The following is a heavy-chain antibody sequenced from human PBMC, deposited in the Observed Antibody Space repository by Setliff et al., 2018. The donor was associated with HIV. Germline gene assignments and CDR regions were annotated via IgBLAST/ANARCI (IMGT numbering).Heavy chain of an antibody. CDR1: GGSISSGGYY. J-gene: IGHJ4*02. CDR2: IYYSGNT. D-gene: IGHD3-3*01. CDR3: ARALGGIILY. V-gene: IGHV4-31*03. Sequence: PSETLSLTCTVSGGSISSGGYYWRWIRQHPGKGLEWIGCIYYSGNTYYNPSLKSRVTISVDTSKNQFSLKLSSVTAADTAVYHCARALGGIILYWGQGTLVTVSS.